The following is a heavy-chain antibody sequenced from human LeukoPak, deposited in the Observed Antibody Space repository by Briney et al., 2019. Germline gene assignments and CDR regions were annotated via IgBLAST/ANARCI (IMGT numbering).Heavy chain of an antibody. D-gene: IGHD1-26*01. CDR1: GYTLTELS. J-gene: IGHJ4*02. V-gene: IGHV1-24*01. CDR3: ATVGGGSYYLGIDY. Sequence: ASVKVSCKVSGYTLTELSMHWVRQAPGKGLEWMGGFDPEDGETIYAQKFQGRVTMTEDTSTDTAYMELSSLRSEDTAVYYCATVGGGSYYLGIDYWGQGSMVTVSS. CDR2: FDPEDGET.